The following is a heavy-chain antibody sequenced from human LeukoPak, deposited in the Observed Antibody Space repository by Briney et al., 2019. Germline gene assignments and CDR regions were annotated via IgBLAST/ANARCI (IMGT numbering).Heavy chain of an antibody. CDR3: ARIGYRSSSFDY. V-gene: IGHV3-7*01. J-gene: IGHJ4*02. D-gene: IGHD2-2*03. CDR2: IKQDGSEK. Sequence: GGSLRLSCAASGFTFTNYWMSWVRQAPGKGLEWVANIKQDGSEKDYVDSMKGRFTISRDNAKNSVYLQVNSLRAEDTAVYYCARIGYRSSSFDYWSQGTLVTVSS. CDR1: GFTFTNYW.